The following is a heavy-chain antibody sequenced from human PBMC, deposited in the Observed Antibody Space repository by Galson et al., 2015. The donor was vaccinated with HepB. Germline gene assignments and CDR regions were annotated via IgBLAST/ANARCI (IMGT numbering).Heavy chain of an antibody. CDR3: ASRHYYFRSGTWYNVSDY. V-gene: IGHV5-10-1*01. CDR2: IDPSDSYT. J-gene: IGHJ4*02. CDR1: GYSFTAFW. D-gene: IGHD3-10*01. Sequence: SGAEVKKPGESVTISRKGSGYSFTAFWITWVRQIPGKGLEWMGRIDPSDSYTAYSPSFQGHVTISVDKSITTAYLQWSSLKASDTAIYYCASRHYYFRSGTWYNVSDYWGQGTLVTVSS.